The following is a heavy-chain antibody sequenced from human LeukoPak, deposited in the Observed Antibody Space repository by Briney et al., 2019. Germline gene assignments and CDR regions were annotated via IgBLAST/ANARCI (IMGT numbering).Heavy chain of an antibody. CDR3: AVREGASYSGRFDY. J-gene: IGHJ4*02. CDR2: ISGSGGVT. CDR1: GFTFSNYA. Sequence: GGSLRLSCAASGFTFSNYAMNWVRQAPGKGLEWVSVISGSGGVTFYADSMKGRFTISRDNTKNTLYLQMNSLRAEDTAVYFCAVREGASYSGRFDYWGQGTLVTVSS. D-gene: IGHD1-26*01. V-gene: IGHV3-23*01.